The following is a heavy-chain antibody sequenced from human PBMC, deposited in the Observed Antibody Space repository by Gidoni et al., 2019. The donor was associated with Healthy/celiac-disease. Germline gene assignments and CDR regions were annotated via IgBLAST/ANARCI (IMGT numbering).Heavy chain of an antibody. CDR1: GGSLSSGVYY. J-gene: IGHJ6*02. D-gene: IGHD3-22*01. CDR2: IYYSGST. Sequence: QVQLQESGPGLGKPSQPLSLTCPVPGGSLSSGVYYCSWIRQHPGKGLEWIGYIYYSGSTYYNPSLKSRVTISVDTSKNQFSLKLSSVTAADTAVYYCARDRYDSSSDGMDVWGQGTTVTVSS. CDR3: ARDRYDSSSDGMDV. V-gene: IGHV4-31*03.